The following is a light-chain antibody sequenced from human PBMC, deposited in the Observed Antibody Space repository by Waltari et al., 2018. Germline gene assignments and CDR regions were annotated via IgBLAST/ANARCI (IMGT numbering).Light chain of an antibody. CDR2: SDN. J-gene: IGLJ1*01. V-gene: IGLV3-19*01. Sequence: QEPGQAPEVVIYSDNNRPSGIPDRFSGSSSGDTASLTITGAQAEDEADYYCHSRDSSSTHVGIFGTGTQVSVL. CDR3: HSRDSSSTHVGI.